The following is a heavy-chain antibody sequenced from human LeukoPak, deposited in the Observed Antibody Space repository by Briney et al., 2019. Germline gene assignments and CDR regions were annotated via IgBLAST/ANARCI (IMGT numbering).Heavy chain of an antibody. V-gene: IGHV3-11*04. CDR2: ISGSGSAI. D-gene: IGHD3-3*01. Sequence: GGSLRLSCAASGFTFSDYYMNWIRQAPGKGLEWVSYISGSGSAIYYVDSVKGRFTISRDNAKNSLYLQMDSLRAEDTAVYYCARRYYDFWSGYPFDYWGQGTLVTVSS. CDR1: GFTFSDYY. J-gene: IGHJ4*02. CDR3: ARRYYDFWSGYPFDY.